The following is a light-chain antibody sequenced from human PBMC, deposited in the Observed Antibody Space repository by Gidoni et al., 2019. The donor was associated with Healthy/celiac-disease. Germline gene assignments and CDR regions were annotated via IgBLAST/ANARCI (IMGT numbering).Light chain of an antibody. CDR2: DAS. J-gene: IGKJ4*01. CDR1: QSISSW. CDR3: QQYNSYLLT. Sequence: DIQMNQSPSTLSASVGDRVTITCRASQSISSWLAWYQQKPGKAPKLLIYDASSLESGVPSRFSGSGSGTEFTLTISSLQPDDFATYYCQQYNSYLLTFGGGTKVEIK. V-gene: IGKV1-5*01.